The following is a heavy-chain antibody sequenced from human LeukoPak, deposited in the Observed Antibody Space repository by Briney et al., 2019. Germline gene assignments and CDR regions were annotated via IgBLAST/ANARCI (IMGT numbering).Heavy chain of an antibody. CDR2: IYYSGST. CDR1: GGSISSYY. J-gene: IGHJ4*02. Sequence: PSETLSLTCTVSGGSISSYYWSWIRQPPGKGLEWIGYIYYSGSTNYNPSLKSRVTISVDTSKNQFSLKLSSVTAADTAVYYCAREGDSSGYPFDYWGQGTLVTVSS. D-gene: IGHD6-19*01. V-gene: IGHV4-59*01. CDR3: AREGDSSGYPFDY.